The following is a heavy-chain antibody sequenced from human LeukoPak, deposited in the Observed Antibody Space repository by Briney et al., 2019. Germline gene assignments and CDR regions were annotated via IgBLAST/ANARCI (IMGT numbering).Heavy chain of an antibody. Sequence: GGSLRLSCAASGFTFSNYWMHWVRQAPGKGLVWVSRIKSDGSSTSYADSVQGRFTISRDNAKNTLYLQMNSLRAEDTALYYCARVARGDYYYYYMDVWGKGTTVTVSS. CDR2: IKSDGSST. V-gene: IGHV3-74*01. D-gene: IGHD3-10*01. CDR1: GFTFSNYW. CDR3: ARVARGDYYYYYMDV. J-gene: IGHJ6*03.